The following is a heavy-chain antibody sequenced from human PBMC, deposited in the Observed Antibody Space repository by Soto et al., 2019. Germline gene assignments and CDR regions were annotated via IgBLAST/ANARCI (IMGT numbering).Heavy chain of an antibody. CDR2: IRVNNGDT. V-gene: IGHV1-18*01. Sequence: QVQLVQSGAEVKKPGASVKVSCKASGYTFTNSGFSWVRQAPGQGLEWVGWIRVNNGDTHYAQKLQGRVTMTTDTSTSTAFMELRSLRSDDTAAYYCARALGYSDFDVHYWCQGTLITVSS. D-gene: IGHD4-17*01. CDR3: ARALGYSDFDVHY. J-gene: IGHJ4*02. CDR1: GYTFTNSG.